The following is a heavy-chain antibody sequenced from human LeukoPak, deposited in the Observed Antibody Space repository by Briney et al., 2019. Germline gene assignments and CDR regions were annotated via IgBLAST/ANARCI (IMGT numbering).Heavy chain of an antibody. V-gene: IGHV3-30*18. CDR1: GFSFTMYG. Sequence: GGSLRLSCAASGFSFTMYGIHWVRQSPGKGLEWVAVISTDGNNEYYAKYVKGRFTISRDNSKSTVYLQMTSLRTEDTAVYYCAKDQIGWAPGYVSGPLDQWGQGTLVTVSS. D-gene: IGHD6-19*01. J-gene: IGHJ4*02. CDR3: AKDQIGWAPGYVSGPLDQ. CDR2: ISTDGNNE.